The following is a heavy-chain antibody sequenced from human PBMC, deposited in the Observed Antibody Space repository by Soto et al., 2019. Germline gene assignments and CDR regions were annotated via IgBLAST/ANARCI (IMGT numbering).Heavy chain of an antibody. CDR2: IIPIFGTA. V-gene: IGHV1-69*13. Sequence: SVKVSCKASGGTFSSYAISWVRQAPGQGLEWMGGIIPIFGTANYAQKFQGRVTITADESTSTAYMELSSLRSEDTAVYYCASSTYYGILYGRFDYWGQGTLVTVSS. CDR1: GGTFSSYA. J-gene: IGHJ4*02. CDR3: ASSTYYGILYGRFDY. D-gene: IGHD3-9*01.